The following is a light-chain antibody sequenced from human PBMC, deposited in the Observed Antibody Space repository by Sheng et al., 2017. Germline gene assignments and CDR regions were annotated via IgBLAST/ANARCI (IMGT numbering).Light chain of an antibody. Sequence: EIVMTQSPATLSVSPGERATLSCRASQSVTSNLAWYQHKPGQAPRLLIYGASTRATGIPARFSGSGSGTEFTLTISSLQSEDVAVYFCQQYYTTPRTFGQGTKVEIK. CDR2: GAS. V-gene: IGKV3-15*01. J-gene: IGKJ1*01. CDR3: QQYYTTPRT. CDR1: QSVTSN.